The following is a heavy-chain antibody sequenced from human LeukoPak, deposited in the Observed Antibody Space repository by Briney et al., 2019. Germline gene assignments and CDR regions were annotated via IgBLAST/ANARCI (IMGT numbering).Heavy chain of an antibody. Sequence: SETLSLTCSVSGDSITSGDYYWTWIRQSPGGGLEWLGYIYHSGSTLYHPSLESRLSLSVDTSKNQFSLTLTSVTAADSAVFYCARGVRGRKWYYFDSWGRGTLVTVSS. V-gene: IGHV4-30-4*01. CDR2: IYHSGST. CDR3: ARGVRGRKWYYFDS. CDR1: GDSITSGDYY. J-gene: IGHJ4*02. D-gene: IGHD2-15*01.